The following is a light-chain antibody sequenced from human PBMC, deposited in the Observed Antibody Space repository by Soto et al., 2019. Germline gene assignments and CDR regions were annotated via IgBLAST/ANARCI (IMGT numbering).Light chain of an antibody. CDR1: SANIGNNF. V-gene: IGLV1-47*02. CDR3: VSWDDSLSGRV. J-gene: IGLJ1*01. Sequence: QAVLTQPPSASVTPGQRVTISCSGRSANIGNNFVCWYQQLPGTAPKLLIYSNNQRPSGVPDRFSGSKPGTSAALAISGLRSDDEGDYYCVSWDDSLSGRVFGTGTKVTVL. CDR2: SNN.